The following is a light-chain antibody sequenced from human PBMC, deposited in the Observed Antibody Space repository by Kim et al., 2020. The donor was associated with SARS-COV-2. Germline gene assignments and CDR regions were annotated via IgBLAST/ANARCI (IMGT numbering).Light chain of an antibody. CDR2: QDT. Sequence: SYELTQPPSVSVSPRQTASITCSGDKLGDKYACWYQQKPGQSPVLVIYQDTKRPSGIPARFSGSNSGNTATLTISGTQAMDEADYYCQAWDSSTSVFGTGTKVTVL. V-gene: IGLV3-1*01. CDR3: QAWDSSTSV. CDR1: KLGDKY. J-gene: IGLJ1*01.